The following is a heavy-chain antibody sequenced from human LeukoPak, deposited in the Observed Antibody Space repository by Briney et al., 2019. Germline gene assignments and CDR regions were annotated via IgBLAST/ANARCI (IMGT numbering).Heavy chain of an antibody. CDR3: ARECGVVPRESYGHLSRPYFDY. J-gene: IGHJ4*02. Sequence: GASVKVSCKPSGCIYSSYAISWVRQAPGQGRDWMGWINPNSGGTNYAKKCQDRFTLTRDTPSSTAYLGLSRPEPDDTAVHYRARECGVVPRESYGHLSRPYFDYWGQGTLVTVS. D-gene: IGHD1-26*01. V-gene: IGHV1-2*02. CDR1: GCIYSSYA. CDR2: INPNSGGT.